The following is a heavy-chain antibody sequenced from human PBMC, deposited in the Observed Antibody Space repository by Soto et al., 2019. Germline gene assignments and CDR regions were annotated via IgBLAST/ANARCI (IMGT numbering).Heavy chain of an antibody. J-gene: IGHJ4*02. CDR1: GYTFSNYY. CDR2: INPSDGSR. Sequence: ASVKVSCKASGYTFSNYYIHWVRQAPGLGLEWMGIINPSDGSRTYAEKFQGRVTMTRDTSTSTAYMELSSLRSDDTAVYYCARLRGGYCRGGSCYSDSWGQGTLVTV. D-gene: IGHD2-15*01. CDR3: ARLRGGYCRGGSCYSDS. V-gene: IGHV1-46*01.